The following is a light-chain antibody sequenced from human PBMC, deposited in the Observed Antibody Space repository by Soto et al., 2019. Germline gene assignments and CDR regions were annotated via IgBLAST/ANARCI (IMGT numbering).Light chain of an antibody. CDR2: DVS. Sequence: ALTQPASVSGSPGQSITISCTGTSSDVGGYNYVSWYQQHPGKAPKLMIYDVSNRPSGVSNRFSGSKSGNTASLTISGLQAEDEADYYCSSYTSSNTGVFGTGTKLTVL. CDR3: SSYTSSNTGV. V-gene: IGLV2-14*01. CDR1: SSDVGGYNY. J-gene: IGLJ1*01.